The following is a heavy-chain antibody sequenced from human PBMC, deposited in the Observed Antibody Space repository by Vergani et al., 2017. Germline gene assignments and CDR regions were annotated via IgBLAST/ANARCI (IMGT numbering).Heavy chain of an antibody. J-gene: IGHJ4*02. V-gene: IGHV1-69*13. D-gene: IGHD6-13*01. CDR1: GGTFSSYA. CDR2: IIPIFGTA. CDR3: ARAATPARYSSSYGPYD. Sequence: QVQLVQSGAEVKKPGASVKVSCKASGGTFSSYAISWVRQAPGQGLEWMGGIIPIFGTANYAQKFQGRVTITADESTSTAYMELSSLRSEDTAVYYCARAATPARYSSSYGPYDWGQGTLVTVSS.